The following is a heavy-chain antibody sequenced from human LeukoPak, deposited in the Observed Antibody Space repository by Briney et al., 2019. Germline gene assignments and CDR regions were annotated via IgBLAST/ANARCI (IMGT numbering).Heavy chain of an antibody. CDR1: GFTFSSCG. J-gene: IGHJ4*02. V-gene: IGHV3-21*01. D-gene: IGHD1-14*01. Sequence: GGSLRLSCAASGFTFSSCGFNWVRQAPGKGMEWVSSIGPTGTDRYYANSVRGRFTISRDNAQNSMYLQMDSLRDEDTAVYYCATETIGRHYDYWGQGTLLTVSS. CDR2: IGPTGTDR. CDR3: ATETIGRHYDY.